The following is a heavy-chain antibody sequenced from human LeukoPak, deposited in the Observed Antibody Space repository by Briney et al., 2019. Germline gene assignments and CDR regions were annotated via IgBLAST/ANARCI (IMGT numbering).Heavy chain of an antibody. J-gene: IGHJ6*02. CDR1: GYTFTGYY. Sequence: GASVKVSFKASGYTFTGYYMHWVRQAPGQGREWMGWINPNSGGTNYAQKFQGRVTMTRDTSISTAYMELSRLRSDDTAVYYCAVTPRYYYYGMDVWGQGTTVTVSS. V-gene: IGHV1-2*02. D-gene: IGHD2-21*02. CDR3: AVTPRYYYYGMDV. CDR2: INPNSGGT.